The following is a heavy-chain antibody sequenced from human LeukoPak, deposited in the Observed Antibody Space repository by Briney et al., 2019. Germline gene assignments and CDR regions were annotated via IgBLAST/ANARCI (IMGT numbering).Heavy chain of an antibody. CDR1: GGSISSSNYY. D-gene: IGHD2-15*01. CDR3: ASLYCSGGSCYEGKYYYYYMDV. Sequence: SETLSLTCTVSGGSISSSNYYWSWIRQPPGKGLEWIGSIYYRGSTHYNPSLKSRVTISVDRSMNQFSLKLRSVTAADTAVYYCASLYCSGGSCYEGKYYYYYMDVWGKGTTVTVSS. V-gene: IGHV4-39*01. CDR2: IYYRGST. J-gene: IGHJ6*03.